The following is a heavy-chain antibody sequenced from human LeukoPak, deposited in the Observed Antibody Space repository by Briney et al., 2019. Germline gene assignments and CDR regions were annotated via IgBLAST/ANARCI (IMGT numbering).Heavy chain of an antibody. J-gene: IGHJ4*02. CDR3: AKDLKGYYGSGSYPH. CDR1: GFSFSRYE. V-gene: IGHV3-48*03. Sequence: GGSLRLSCAASGFSFSRYEMNWVRQAPGEGLEWVSYISGSGTTIYYADSVKGRFTISRDNAENSLYLQMNSLRAEDTAVYYCAKDLKGYYGSGSYPHWGQGTLVTVSS. D-gene: IGHD3-10*01. CDR2: ISGSGTTI.